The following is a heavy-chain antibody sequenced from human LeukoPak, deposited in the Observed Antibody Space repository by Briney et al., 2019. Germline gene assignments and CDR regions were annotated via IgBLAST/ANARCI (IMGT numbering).Heavy chain of an antibody. Sequence: GRSLRLSSAASGFTFNSYAIHWVRQAPGKGLEWVAVISYDGSNKYYAESVKGRFTISRDNSKNTLYLQLNSLRPDDTAVYYCARDQLAYSGYDTLFDYWGQGTLVTVSS. CDR3: ARDQLAYSGYDTLFDY. J-gene: IGHJ4*02. CDR2: ISYDGSNK. D-gene: IGHD5-12*01. V-gene: IGHV3-30*04. CDR1: GFTFNSYA.